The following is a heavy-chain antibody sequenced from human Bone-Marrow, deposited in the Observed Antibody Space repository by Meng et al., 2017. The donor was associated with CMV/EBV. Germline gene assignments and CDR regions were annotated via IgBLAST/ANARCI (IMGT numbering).Heavy chain of an antibody. D-gene: IGHD2-2*01. CDR2: ISSSSSYI. V-gene: IGHV3-21*01. Sequence: GESLKISCAASGFTFSSYSMNWVRQAPGKGLEWVSSISSSSSYIYYADSVKGRFTISRDNAKNSLYLQMNGLRAEDTAVYYCARDCSSTSCCIWGQGTMVTVSS. CDR3: ARDCSSTSCCI. J-gene: IGHJ3*02. CDR1: GFTFSSYS.